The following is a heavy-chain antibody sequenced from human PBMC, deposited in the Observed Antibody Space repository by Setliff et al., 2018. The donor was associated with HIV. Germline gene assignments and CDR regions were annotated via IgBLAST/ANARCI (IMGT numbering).Heavy chain of an antibody. CDR1: GGSVIISHYY. Sequence: SETLSLTCTVSGGSVIISHYYWAWIRQPPGKGLEWIGEIDHGGSPTYNPSFKSRVSISLDTANKQFSLTLNSLTAADSALYFCAGGFPKYNFRLFDSWGQGTLVTVSS. V-gene: IGHV4-39*01. D-gene: IGHD6-25*01. J-gene: IGHJ5*01. CDR3: AGGFPKYNFRLFDS. CDR2: IDHGGSP.